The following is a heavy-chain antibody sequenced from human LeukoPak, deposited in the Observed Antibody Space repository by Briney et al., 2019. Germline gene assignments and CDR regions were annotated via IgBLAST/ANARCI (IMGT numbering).Heavy chain of an antibody. V-gene: IGHV3-48*03. CDR2: ISSSGSTI. J-gene: IGHJ4*02. D-gene: IGHD3-22*01. Sequence: GGSLRLSCAASGFTFRSYEMNWVRQAPGKGLEWVSYISSSGSTIYYADSVKGRFTISRDDAKNSLYLQMNSLRAEDTAVYYCARAHYYDSSGLDYWGQGTLVTVSS. CDR3: ARAHYYDSSGLDY. CDR1: GFTFRSYE.